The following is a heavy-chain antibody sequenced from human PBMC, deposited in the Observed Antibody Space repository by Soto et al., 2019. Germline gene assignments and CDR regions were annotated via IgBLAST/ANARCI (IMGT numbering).Heavy chain of an antibody. V-gene: IGHV4-61*01. Sequence: SQNLSLPCTVSVGFLRPGRYLVSWLPLPPGKGLEWSGYIDYSGHTNYNPSLKSRVTMSGDTSKNQFSLKLSSVTAADTAVYYCARESLCDSDRLHGFYYWGQG. J-gene: IGHJ1*01. D-gene: IGHD3-16*02. CDR2: IDYSGHT. CDR3: ARESLCDSDRLHGFYY. CDR1: VGFLRPGRYL.